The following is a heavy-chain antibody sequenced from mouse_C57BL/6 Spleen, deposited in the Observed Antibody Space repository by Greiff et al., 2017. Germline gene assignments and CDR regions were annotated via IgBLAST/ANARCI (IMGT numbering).Heavy chain of an antibody. CDR1: GYSITSGYY. CDR3: AREGIHAMDY. CDR2: ISYDGSN. V-gene: IGHV3-6*01. Sequence: EVQLQQSGPGLVKPSQSLSLTCSVTGYSITSGYYWNWIRQFPGNKLEWMGYISYDGSNNYNPSLKNRISITRDTSKNQFFLKLNTVTTEDTTTYYCAREGIHAMDYWGQGTSVTVSS. J-gene: IGHJ4*01.